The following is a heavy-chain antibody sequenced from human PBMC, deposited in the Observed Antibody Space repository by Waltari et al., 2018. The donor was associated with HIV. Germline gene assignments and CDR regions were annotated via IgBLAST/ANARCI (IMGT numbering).Heavy chain of an antibody. CDR3: TSGYDYVWGSYRMNYFDY. CDR1: GFTLSGSA. Sequence: EVQLVESGGGLVQPGGSLKLSCAASGFTLSGSAMHWVRLASGKGLEWFGRIRSKANSYATAYAASVKGRFTISRDDSKNTAYLQMNSLKTEDTAVYYCTSGYDYVWGSYRMNYFDYWGQGTLVTVSS. J-gene: IGHJ4*02. D-gene: IGHD3-16*02. V-gene: IGHV3-73*01. CDR2: IRSKANSYAT.